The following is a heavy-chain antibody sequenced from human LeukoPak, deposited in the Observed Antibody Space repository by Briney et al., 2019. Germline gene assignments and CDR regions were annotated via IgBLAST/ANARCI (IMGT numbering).Heavy chain of an antibody. D-gene: IGHD2-2*01. Sequence: GASVTVSCMASGYTFTDYYMHWVRQAPGQGGEWMGWINPNDGDTNYAQKFQGRVTMTRDTSISTAHMEVSRLRSDDTAVYYCARANFLYCSSSTCLFHYWGQGTLVTVSS. CDR1: GYTFTDYY. CDR2: INPNDGDT. J-gene: IGHJ4*02. CDR3: ARANFLYCSSSTCLFHY. V-gene: IGHV1-2*02.